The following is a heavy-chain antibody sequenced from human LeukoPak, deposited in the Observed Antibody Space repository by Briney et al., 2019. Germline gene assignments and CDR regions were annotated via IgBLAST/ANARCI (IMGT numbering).Heavy chain of an antibody. V-gene: IGHV1-2*02. D-gene: IGHD3-10*01. CDR2: INPNSGGT. CDR3: ARGRREIWFGGLLALIN. J-gene: IGHJ4*02. CDR1: GYTFTGYY. Sequence: GASVKVSCKASGYTFTGYYMHWVRQAPGQGLEWMGWINPNSGGTNYAQKFQGRVTMTRDTSISTAYMELSRLRSDDTAVYYCARGRREIWFGGLLALINWGQGTLVTVSS.